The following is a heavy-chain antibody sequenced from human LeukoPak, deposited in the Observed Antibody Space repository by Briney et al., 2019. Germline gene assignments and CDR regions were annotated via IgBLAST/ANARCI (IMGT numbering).Heavy chain of an antibody. D-gene: IGHD3-22*01. CDR3: ARRAYYYDSSGYFPRYWYFDL. Sequence: PSETLSLTCTVAGGSISTSSYYWGWIRQPPGKGLEWIGSIYYSGSTYYNPSLKSRVTISVDTSKNQFSLKLSSVTAPDTAVYYCARRAYYYDSSGYFPRYWYFDLWGRGTLVTGSS. V-gene: IGHV4-39*01. CDR2: IYYSGST. CDR1: GGSISTSSYY. J-gene: IGHJ2*01.